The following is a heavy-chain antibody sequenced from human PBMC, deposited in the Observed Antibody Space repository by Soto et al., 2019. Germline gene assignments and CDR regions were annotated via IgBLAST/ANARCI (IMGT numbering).Heavy chain of an antibody. CDR2: INSDGSST. V-gene: IGHV3-74*01. Sequence: GGSLRLSCAASGLTVSSYLMHWFRQAPGKGLVWVSRINSDGSSTSFADSVKGRFTISRDNAKNTLYLQMNSLRAEDTAVYYWARVNDGDYRGVYAYWGQGTLVPVAS. J-gene: IGHJ1*01. CDR3: ARVNDGDYRGVYAY. D-gene: IGHD4-17*01. CDR1: GLTVSSYL.